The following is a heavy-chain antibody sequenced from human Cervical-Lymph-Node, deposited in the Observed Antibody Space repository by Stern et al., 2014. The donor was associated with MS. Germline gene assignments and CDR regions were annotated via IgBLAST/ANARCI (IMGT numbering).Heavy chain of an antibody. CDR3: AKWGITMIVVVRAHPWYYYGMDV. CDR1: GFTFSSYA. Sequence: QLVQSGGGLVQPGGSLRLSCAASGFTFSSYAMSWVRQAPGKGLEWVSAISGSGGSTYYADSLKGRFTISRDNSKNTLYLQMNSLRAEDTAVYYCAKWGITMIVVVRAHPWYYYGMDVWGQGTTVTVSS. J-gene: IGHJ6*02. CDR2: ISGSGGST. D-gene: IGHD3-22*01. V-gene: IGHV3-23*04.